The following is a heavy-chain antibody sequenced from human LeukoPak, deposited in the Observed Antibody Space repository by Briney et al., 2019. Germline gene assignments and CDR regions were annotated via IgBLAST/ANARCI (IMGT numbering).Heavy chain of an antibody. V-gene: IGHV1-69*01. CDR2: RIHLSGTS. D-gene: IGHD3-10*01. J-gene: IGHJ2*01. CDR1: GGTFRNFS. Sequence: SVQETWEACGGTFRNFSIHWVRQARARGRALMGGRIHLSGTSRYAQKVQDRLRVSADESTSTAYMELGSLRSEDTAVYDCVTIRPEQTGSYSDWYFDLWCRGTLVTVSS. CDR3: VTIRPEQTGSYSDWYFDL.